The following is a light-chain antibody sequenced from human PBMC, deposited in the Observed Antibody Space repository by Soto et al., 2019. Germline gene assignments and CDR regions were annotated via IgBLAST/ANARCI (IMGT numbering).Light chain of an antibody. V-gene: IGKV3-15*01. CDR2: GAS. Sequence: EIVMTQSPPTLSVSPGERATLSCRASPSISNNFAWHHQKPGQTPGLLIYGASTRATGIPARFSGSASGTEFTLTINSQQSDEFAVYYCQQYNEWTLTFGQGTKLQI. CDR1: PSISNN. J-gene: IGKJ2*01. CDR3: QQYNEWTLT.